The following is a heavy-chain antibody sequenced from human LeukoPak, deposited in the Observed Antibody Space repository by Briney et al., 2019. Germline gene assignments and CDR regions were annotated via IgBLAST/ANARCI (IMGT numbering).Heavy chain of an antibody. D-gene: IGHD3-10*01. CDR2: ISSSSTYI. Sequence: GGSLRLSCAASGFTFSSYSMNWVRQAPGKGLEWVSSISSSSTYIYYADSVKGRFTISRDNAKNSLYLQMNSLRAEDTAVYYCAIEILGELYFDFWGQGTLVTVSS. J-gene: IGHJ4*02. CDR1: GFTFSSYS. CDR3: AIEILGELYFDF. V-gene: IGHV3-21*01.